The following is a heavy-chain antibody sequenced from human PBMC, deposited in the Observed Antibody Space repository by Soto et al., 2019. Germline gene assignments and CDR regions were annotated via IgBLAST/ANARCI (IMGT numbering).Heavy chain of an antibody. CDR2: IYHSGST. J-gene: IGHJ4*02. D-gene: IGHD5-12*01. CDR3: ARDPVDRYAFLDF. V-gene: IGHV4-30-2*01. Sequence: PSETLSLTCAVSGGSISSGGYSWSWIRQPPGKGLEWIGYIYHSGSTYYNPSLKSRVTISVDRSKNQFSLKLSSVTAADTAVYYCARDPVDRYAFLDFWGPGIPVTVSS. CDR1: GGSISSGGYS.